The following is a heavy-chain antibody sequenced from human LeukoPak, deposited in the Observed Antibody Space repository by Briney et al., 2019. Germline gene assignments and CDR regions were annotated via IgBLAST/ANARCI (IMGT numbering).Heavy chain of an antibody. J-gene: IGHJ5*02. Sequence: PSETLSLTCTVSGASISNFYWSWIRQAPGQGLEWIGYMLYSGSTNQKPSLRSRVTISVDTSKNRVSLKLSSVTAADTAVYYCARLVGARPSWFDPWGQGTLVTVSS. CDR1: GASISNFY. CDR3: ARLVGARPSWFDP. D-gene: IGHD2-2*01. CDR2: MLYSGST. V-gene: IGHV4-59*08.